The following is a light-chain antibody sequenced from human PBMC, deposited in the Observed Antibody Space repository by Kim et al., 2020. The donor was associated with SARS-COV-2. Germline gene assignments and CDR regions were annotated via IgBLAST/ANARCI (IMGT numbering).Light chain of an antibody. J-gene: IGKJ5*01. CDR2: GAS. Sequence: EIVMTQSPATLSVSPGERATLSCRASQSVSSNLAWYQQKPGQAPSRLLYGASTRATGVPARFSGSGSGTEFTLTTSSLQSEDSAVYYCQQFYTWPPITFGQGTRLEIK. CDR3: QQFYTWPPIT. V-gene: IGKV3-15*01. CDR1: QSVSSN.